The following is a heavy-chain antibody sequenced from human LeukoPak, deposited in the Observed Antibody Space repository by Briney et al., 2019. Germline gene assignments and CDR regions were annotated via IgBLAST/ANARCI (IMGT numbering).Heavy chain of an antibody. CDR1: GGSFSGYY. CDR3: ARRGGGDGLFDY. J-gene: IGHJ4*02. V-gene: IGHV4-34*01. CDR2: INHSGST. Sequence: KTSETLSLTCAVYGGSFSGYYWSWIRQPPGKGLEWIGEINHSGSTNYNPSLKSRVTISVDTSKNQFSLKLSSVTAADTAVYYCARRGGGDGLFDYWGQGTLVTVSS. D-gene: IGHD3-10*01.